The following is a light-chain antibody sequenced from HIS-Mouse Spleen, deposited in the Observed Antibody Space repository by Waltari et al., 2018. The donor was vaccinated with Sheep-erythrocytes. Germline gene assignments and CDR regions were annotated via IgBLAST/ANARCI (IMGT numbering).Light chain of an antibody. Sequence: QSALTQPASVFGSPGQSITIPCTGNSRDVGSYNLFSWYQQHPGKAPKLMIYEGSKRASGVSNRFSGSKSGNTASLTISGLQAEDEADYYCCSYAGSSTPWVFGGGTKLTVL. CDR1: SRDVGSYNL. V-gene: IGLV2-23*01. CDR2: EGS. J-gene: IGLJ3*02. CDR3: CSYAGSSTPWV.